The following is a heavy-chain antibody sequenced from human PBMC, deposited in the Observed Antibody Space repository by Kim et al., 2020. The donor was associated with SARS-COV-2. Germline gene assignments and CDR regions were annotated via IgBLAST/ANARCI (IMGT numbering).Heavy chain of an antibody. Sequence: GGSLRLSCAASGFTFSSYGMHWVRQAPGKGLEWVAVIWYDGSNKYYADSVKGRFTISRDNSKNTLYLKMKSRRPEDTAVYYCARGRRMQLWPNYYMVVWG. CDR2: IWYDGSNK. CDR1: GFTFSSYG. V-gene: IGHV3-33*01. CDR3: ARGRRMQLWPNYYMVV. J-gene: IGHJ6*03. D-gene: IGHD5-18*01.